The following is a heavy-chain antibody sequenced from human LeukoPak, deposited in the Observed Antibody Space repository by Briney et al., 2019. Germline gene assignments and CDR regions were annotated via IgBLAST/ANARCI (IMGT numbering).Heavy chain of an antibody. CDR2: ISSTSTYI. V-gene: IGHV3-21*04. J-gene: IGHJ4*02. CDR3: ARDTMVRGVRGHDY. Sequence: PGGSLRLSCAASGFIFSSYSFNWVRQAPGKGLEWVSSISSTSTYINYADSVKGRFTISRDNAKNSLYLQMNSLRAEDTAVYYCARDTMVRGVRGHDYWGQGTLVTVSS. D-gene: IGHD3-10*01. CDR1: GFIFSSYS.